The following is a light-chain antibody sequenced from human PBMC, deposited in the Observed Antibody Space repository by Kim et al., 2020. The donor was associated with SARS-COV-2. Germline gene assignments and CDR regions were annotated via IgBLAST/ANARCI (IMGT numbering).Light chain of an antibody. V-gene: IGKV1-9*01. Sequence: DIQLTQSPSFLSASVGDRVTITCRASQDISNYLAWYQQKPGGAPKLLIYAASTLEGGVPSRFSGRGSGTEFTLTISSLQPEHFAIYYCQQLNSDPPITFGQGTRLEIK. CDR2: AAS. CDR1: QDISNY. CDR3: QQLNSDPPIT. J-gene: IGKJ5*01.